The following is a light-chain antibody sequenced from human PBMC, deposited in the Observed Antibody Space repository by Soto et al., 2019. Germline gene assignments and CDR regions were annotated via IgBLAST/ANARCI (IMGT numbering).Light chain of an antibody. CDR2: GAS. J-gene: IGKJ1*01. V-gene: IGKV3-20*01. Sequence: EIVLTQSPGTQSLSPGERTTPSCRASKSISSSYLAWYQQKPGQAPRLLVYGASSRATGIPDRFSGSGSGTDFTLTISRLEPEDFALYYCQQYSSTFWTLGQGTKVEIK. CDR1: KSISSSY. CDR3: QQYSSTFWT.